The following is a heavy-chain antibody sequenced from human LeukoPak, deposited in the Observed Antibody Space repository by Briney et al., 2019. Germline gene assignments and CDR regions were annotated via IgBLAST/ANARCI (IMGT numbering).Heavy chain of an antibody. CDR2: IIPIFGTA. V-gene: IGHV1-69*05. CDR1: GGTFSSYA. CDR3: ARGVYSGSYFWFDP. Sequence: ASVKVSCKASGGTFSSYAISWVRQAPGQGLEWMGGIIPIFGTANYAQKFQGRVTITTDESTSTAYMELSSLRSEDTAVYYCARGVYSGSYFWFDPWGQGTLVTVSS. D-gene: IGHD1-26*01. J-gene: IGHJ5*02.